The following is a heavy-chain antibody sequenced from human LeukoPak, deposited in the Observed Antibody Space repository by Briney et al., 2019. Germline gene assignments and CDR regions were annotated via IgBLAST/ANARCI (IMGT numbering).Heavy chain of an antibody. D-gene: IGHD3-10*01. J-gene: IGHJ4*02. V-gene: IGHV3-23*01. CDR3: ARDSITMVRGVRPLDY. Sequence: ETLSLTCAVYGGSFSGYYWSWVRQAPGKGLEWVSTINNNGGSTSYADSVKGRFTISRDNSKNTLYLQMNSLRAEDTAVYYCARDSITMVRGVRPLDYWGQGTLVTVSS. CDR1: GGSFSGYY. CDR2: INNNGGST.